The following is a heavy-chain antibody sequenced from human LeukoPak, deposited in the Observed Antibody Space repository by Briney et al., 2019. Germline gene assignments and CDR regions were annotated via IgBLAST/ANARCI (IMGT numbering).Heavy chain of an antibody. V-gene: IGHV3-48*01. Sequence: GGSLRLSCAASGFTFSSYNMNWVRQAPGKGLEWVSYISSSSRTIYYADSVKGRFTISRDNAKNSVYLQMNSLRAEDTAVYYCAKAEPASGYDYWGQETLVTVSS. J-gene: IGHJ4*02. CDR1: GFTFSSYN. D-gene: IGHD1-14*01. CDR2: ISSSSRTI. CDR3: AKAEPASGYDY.